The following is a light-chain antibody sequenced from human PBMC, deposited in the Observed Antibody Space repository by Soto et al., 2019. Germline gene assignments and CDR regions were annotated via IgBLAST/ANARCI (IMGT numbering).Light chain of an antibody. CDR2: DAS. CDR1: QSVSSW. V-gene: IGKV1-5*01. J-gene: IGKJ1*01. Sequence: DLQMTQSPSTLSASVGDRVTITCRASQSVSSWLAWYQQKPGKAPKVLIYDASSLESGVPSRFSGSGSGTEFTLTISSLQPDDFATYYCQQYNRYWTFGQGTKV. CDR3: QQYNRYWT.